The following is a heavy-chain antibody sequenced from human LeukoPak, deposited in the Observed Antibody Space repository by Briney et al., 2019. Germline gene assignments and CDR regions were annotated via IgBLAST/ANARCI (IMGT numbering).Heavy chain of an antibody. V-gene: IGHV3-7*03. Sequence: GGSVRLSCAVSGFPFSSNFMNWVRQAPGKGLEWVANIKHDGSQKYYVDSAKGRFTISRDNAKNSVYLQMNSLTAEDTAVYYCARDGVGGIKAFDMWGQGTMVTVSS. CDR1: GFPFSSNF. CDR2: IKHDGSQK. CDR3: ARDGVGGIKAFDM. D-gene: IGHD3-3*01. J-gene: IGHJ3*02.